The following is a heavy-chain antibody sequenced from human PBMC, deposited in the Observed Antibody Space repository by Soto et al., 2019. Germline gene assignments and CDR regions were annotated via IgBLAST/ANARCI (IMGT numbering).Heavy chain of an antibody. V-gene: IGHV3-23*01. CDR1: GVTFSSYA. CDR2: SSGSGGST. Sequence: PGGSLRLACAASGVTFSSYAMSWVRQAPGKGREGVSASSGSGGSTYYADSVKGRFTISRDNSKNTLYLQMHSLRAEDTAVYYCAKLVADHTVPTPRLGSYMDVWGKGTTVTVS. J-gene: IGHJ6*03. D-gene: IGHD4-17*01. CDR3: AKLVADHTVPTPRLGSYMDV.